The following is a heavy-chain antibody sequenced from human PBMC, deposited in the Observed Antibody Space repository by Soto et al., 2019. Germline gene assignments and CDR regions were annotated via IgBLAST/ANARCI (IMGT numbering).Heavy chain of an antibody. D-gene: IGHD3-10*01. CDR2: INHSGST. CDR1: GGSFSGYY. CDR3: ARKGGSGSYYRYYYGMDV. J-gene: IGHJ6*02. V-gene: IGHV4-34*01. Sequence: PSETLSLTCAVYGGSFSGYYYNWIRQPPGKGLEWIGEINHSGSTNYNPSLKSRVTISVDTSKNQFSLKLSSVTAADTAVYYCARKGGSGSYYRYYYGMDVWGQGTTVTVSS.